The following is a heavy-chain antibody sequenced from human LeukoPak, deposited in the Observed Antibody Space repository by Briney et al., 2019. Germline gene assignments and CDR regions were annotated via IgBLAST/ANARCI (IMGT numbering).Heavy chain of an antibody. CDR3: ARRTGIYFDY. CDR1: GGSINTYY. V-gene: IGHV4-59*12. D-gene: IGHD1-14*01. Sequence: SETLSLTCTVSGGSINTYYWSWIRQPPGKGLEWIGYIYYSGSTNYNPSLKSRVTISVDKSKNQFSLKLSSVTAADTAVYYCARRTGIYFDYWGQGTLVTVSS. J-gene: IGHJ4*02. CDR2: IYYSGST.